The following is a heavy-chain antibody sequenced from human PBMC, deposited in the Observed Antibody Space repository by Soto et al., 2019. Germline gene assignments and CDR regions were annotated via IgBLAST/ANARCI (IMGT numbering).Heavy chain of an antibody. J-gene: IGHJ4*02. CDR2: INSDGSST. D-gene: IGHD2-21*01. CDR1: GFTFSSYW. V-gene: IGHV3-74*01. CDR3: ARSYCGGDCYEPADY. Sequence: GSLRLSCAASGFTFSSYWMHWVRQAPGKGLVWVSRINSDGSSTSYADSVKGRFTISRDNAKNTLYLQMNSLRAEDTAVYYCARSYCGGDCYEPADYWGQGTLVTVSS.